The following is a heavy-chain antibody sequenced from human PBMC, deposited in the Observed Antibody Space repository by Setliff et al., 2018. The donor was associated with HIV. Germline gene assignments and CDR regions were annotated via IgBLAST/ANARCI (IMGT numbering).Heavy chain of an antibody. CDR2: INPNSGDT. V-gene: IGHV1-18*01. CDR3: ARGLRGVIKGRYYYMDV. D-gene: IGHD3-10*01. J-gene: IGHJ6*03. CDR1: GYTFTTYG. Sequence: ASVKVSCKASGYTFTTYGISWVRQAPGQGLEWMGWINPNSGDTKYSQHFEGRVTVTRDTSTSTVYMELNSLRPEDTAVYYCARGLRGVIKGRYYYMDVWGKGTTVTVS.